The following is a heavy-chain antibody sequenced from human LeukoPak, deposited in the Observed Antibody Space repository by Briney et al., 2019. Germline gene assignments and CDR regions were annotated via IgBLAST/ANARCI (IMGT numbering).Heavy chain of an antibody. CDR2: FYYRGNT. V-gene: IGHV4-39*07. CDR3: ARVRRQQLVLLAIYYYYGMDV. CDR1: GGSISGSTYY. J-gene: IGHJ6*02. D-gene: IGHD6-13*01. Sequence: SETLSLTCTVSGGSISGSTYYWGWIRQPPGGGLEWIGSFYYRGNTYYNPSLESRVTISVDTSKNQFSLKLSSVTAADTAVYYCARVRRQQLVLLAIYYYYGMDVWGQGTTVTVSS.